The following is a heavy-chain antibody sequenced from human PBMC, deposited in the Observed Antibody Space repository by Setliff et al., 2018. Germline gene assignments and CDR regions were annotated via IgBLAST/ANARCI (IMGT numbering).Heavy chain of an antibody. Sequence: PSETLSLTCTVSGYSISSGYYWGWIRQPPGKGLEWIGSIYHSGSTYYNPSLKSRVTISADPSKNQFSLKLSSVTAADTAVYYCARDGPAVLRYFDWLLYYFDYWGQGTLVTVSS. V-gene: IGHV4-38-2*02. CDR1: GYSISSGYY. CDR2: IYHSGST. J-gene: IGHJ4*02. CDR3: ARDGPAVLRYFDWLLYYFDY. D-gene: IGHD3-9*01.